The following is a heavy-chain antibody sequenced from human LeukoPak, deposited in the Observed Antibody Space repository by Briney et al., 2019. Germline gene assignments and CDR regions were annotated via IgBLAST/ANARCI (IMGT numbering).Heavy chain of an antibody. J-gene: IGHJ5*02. Sequence: SETLSLTCTVSGGSISSYYWSWIRQPPGKGLEGIGYIYYSGSTNYNPSLKSRVTISVDTSKNQFSLKLSSVTAADTAVYYCARAVGSGWYKFDPWGQGTLVTVSS. D-gene: IGHD6-19*01. CDR2: IYYSGST. CDR3: ARAVGSGWYKFDP. CDR1: GGSISSYY. V-gene: IGHV4-59*01.